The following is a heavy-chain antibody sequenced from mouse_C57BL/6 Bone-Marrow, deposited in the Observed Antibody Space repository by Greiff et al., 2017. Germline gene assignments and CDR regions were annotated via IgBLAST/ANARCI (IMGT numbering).Heavy chain of an antibody. CDR2: IRNKANGYTT. D-gene: IGHD1-1*01. CDR1: GFTFTDYY. CDR3: ARYDYGSSFTAGFAY. J-gene: IGHJ3*01. Sequence: EVMLVESGGGLVQPGGSLSLSCAASGFTFTDYYMSWVRQPPGKALEWLGFIRNKANGYTTEYRASVKGRFTISRDNSQSILYLQMNALRAEDSATYYCARYDYGSSFTAGFAYWGQGTLVTVSA. V-gene: IGHV7-3*01.